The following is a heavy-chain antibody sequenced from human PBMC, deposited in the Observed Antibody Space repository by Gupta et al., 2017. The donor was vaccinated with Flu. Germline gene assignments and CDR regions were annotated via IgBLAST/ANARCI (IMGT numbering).Heavy chain of an antibody. V-gene: IGHV3-23*01. J-gene: IGHJ4*02. CDR2: ITTSGDYT. D-gene: IGHD3-10*01. Sequence: GFNFGNYAMSWVGRAPGKGLEWVSGITTSGDYTYYADSVKGRFTISRDNSENTLYLEMNGLRAEDTAVYYCVKGFNYIFDFWGQGTRGTVSS. CDR3: VKGFNYIFDF. CDR1: GFNFGNYA.